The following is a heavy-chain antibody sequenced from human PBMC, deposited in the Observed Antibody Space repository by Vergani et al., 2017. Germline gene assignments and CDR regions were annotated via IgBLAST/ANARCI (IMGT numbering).Heavy chain of an antibody. V-gene: IGHV3-9*01. J-gene: IGHJ4*02. CDR1: GFTFDDYA. D-gene: IGHD2-2*01. CDR3: ANGGGSWRSSTTWS. CDR2: ISWNSGSI. Sequence: EVQLVESGVGLVQPGRSLRLSCAASGFTFDDYAMHWVRQAPGKGLEWVSGISWNSGSIGYADSVKGRFTISRDNAKNSLYLQMNSLRAEDTALYYCANGGGSWRSSTTWSWGQGTLVIVSS.